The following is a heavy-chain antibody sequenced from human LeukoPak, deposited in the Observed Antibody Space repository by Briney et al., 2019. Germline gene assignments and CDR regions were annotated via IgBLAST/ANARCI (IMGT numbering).Heavy chain of an antibody. CDR3: ARAVYDSSGYNWFDP. V-gene: IGHV3-74*01. CDR1: GFTFSSYW. Sequence: PGGSLRLSCAASGFTFSSYWMHWVRQAPGKGLVWVFRINSDGSDTTYADSVKGRFTISRDTAKNTLYLQMNSLRAEDTAVYYCARAVYDSSGYNWFDPWGQGTLVTVSS. D-gene: IGHD3-22*01. CDR2: INSDGSDT. J-gene: IGHJ5*02.